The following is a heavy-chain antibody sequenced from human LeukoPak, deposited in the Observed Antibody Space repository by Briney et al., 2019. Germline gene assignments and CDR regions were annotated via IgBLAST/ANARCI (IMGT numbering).Heavy chain of an antibody. Sequence: GGSLRLSCAASGFTVSSNYMSWVRQAPGKGLEWISYISTSSTTIYYADSVKGRFTISRDNAENSLYLQMHSLRAEDTAVYYCARRGYTSAWDYWGQGTLVTVSS. V-gene: IGHV3-48*01. CDR3: ARRGYTSAWDY. CDR1: GFTVSSNY. J-gene: IGHJ4*02. CDR2: ISTSSTTI. D-gene: IGHD6-19*01.